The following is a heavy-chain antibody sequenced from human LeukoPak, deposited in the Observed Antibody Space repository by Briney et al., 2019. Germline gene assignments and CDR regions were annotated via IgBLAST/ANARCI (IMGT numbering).Heavy chain of an antibody. J-gene: IGHJ3*02. CDR1: GGSISSSGYY. Sequence: SETLSLTCTVSGGSISSSGYYWGWIRQPPGKGLEWIGSIYHSGSTYYNPSLKSRVTISVDTSKNQFSLKLSSVTAADTAVYYCARFQGYCSGGSCYPSDAFDIWGQGTMVTVSS. V-gene: IGHV4-39*07. CDR3: ARFQGYCSGGSCYPSDAFDI. CDR2: IYHSGST. D-gene: IGHD2-15*01.